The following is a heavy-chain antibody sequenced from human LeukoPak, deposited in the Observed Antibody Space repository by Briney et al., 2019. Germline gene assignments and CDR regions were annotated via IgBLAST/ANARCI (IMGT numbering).Heavy chain of an antibody. V-gene: IGHV3-9*01. J-gene: IGHJ6*03. CDR2: ISWNSGHI. CDR3: ARGIAVTKYYYYMDV. Sequence: GGSLRLSCAASGFTFDDYAMHWVRQAPGKGLEWVSGISWNSGHIGYADSVKGRFTISRDNAKNSLYLQMNSLRAEDTAVYYCARGIAVTKYYYYMDVWGKGTTVTVSS. D-gene: IGHD6-19*01. CDR1: GFTFDDYA.